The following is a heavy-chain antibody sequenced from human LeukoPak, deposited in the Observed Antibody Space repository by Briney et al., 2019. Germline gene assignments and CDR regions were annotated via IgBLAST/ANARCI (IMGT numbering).Heavy chain of an antibody. D-gene: IGHD6-19*01. J-gene: IGHJ4*02. CDR3: ARGIAVADVYYFDY. CDR1: GYTFINYG. Sequence: ASVTVSCRASGYTFINYGISWVRQAPGQGLEWMGWISVYNGNTNYAQKLQGRVTMTTDTSTSTAYMELRSLRSDDTAVYYCARGIAVADVYYFDYWGQGTLVTVSS. CDR2: ISVYNGNT. V-gene: IGHV1-18*01.